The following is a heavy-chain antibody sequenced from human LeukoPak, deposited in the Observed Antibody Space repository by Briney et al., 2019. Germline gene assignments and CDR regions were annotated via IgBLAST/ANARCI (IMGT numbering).Heavy chain of an antibody. V-gene: IGHV4-39*07. CDR1: GGSISSSSYY. CDR2: IYHSGST. CDR3: AREHPLRWFDP. Sequence: PSETLSLTCTVSGGSISSSSYYWGWIRQPPGKGLEWIGSIYHSGSTYYNPSLKSRVTISVDTSKDQFSLKLSSVTAADTAVYYCAREHPLRWFDPWGQGTLVTVSS. J-gene: IGHJ5*02.